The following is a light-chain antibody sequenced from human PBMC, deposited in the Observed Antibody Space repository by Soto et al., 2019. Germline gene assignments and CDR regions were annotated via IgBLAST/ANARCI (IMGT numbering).Light chain of an antibody. CDR1: NSDVGGYNY. CDR2: GVS. Sequence: QSALTQPRSVSGSPGQSVTISCTGTNSDVGGYNYVSWYQQYPGKAPKLMISGVSERPSGVPDRFSGSKSGNTASLTISGLQAEDEADYYCCSYVDTDTWVFGGGTNPTVL. V-gene: IGLV2-11*01. J-gene: IGLJ3*02. CDR3: CSYVDTDTWV.